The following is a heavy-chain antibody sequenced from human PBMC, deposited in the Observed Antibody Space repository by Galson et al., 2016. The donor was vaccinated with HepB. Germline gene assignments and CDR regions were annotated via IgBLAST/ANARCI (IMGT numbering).Heavy chain of an antibody. V-gene: IGHV6-1*01. D-gene: IGHD5-24*01. J-gene: IGHJ4*02. CDR3: ARGGRGYSALLFDY. CDR1: GDSVSSNSAT. CDR2: TYYRTKWYD. Sequence: CAISGDSVSSNSATWNWIRQSPSRGLEYLGRTYYRTKWYDDYGVSVKSRININPDTSKNQFSLQLNSVTPEDTAVYYCARGGRGYSALLFDYWGQGNLVTVSS.